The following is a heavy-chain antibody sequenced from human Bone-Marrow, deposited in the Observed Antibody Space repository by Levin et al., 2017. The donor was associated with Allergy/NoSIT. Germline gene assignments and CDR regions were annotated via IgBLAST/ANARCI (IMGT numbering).Heavy chain of an antibody. CDR1: GYKFSSYW. D-gene: IGHD6-13*01. Sequence: KVSCKTSGYKFSSYWIGWVRQMPEKGLEWMGVIYPDDSETIYSRSFQGQVSISVDKSITTAYLQWSSLKASDTAIYYCVRLESSAWYGELWGRGTLVVVSS. J-gene: IGHJ4*02. CDR2: IYPDDSET. V-gene: IGHV5-51*01. CDR3: VRLESSAWYGEL.